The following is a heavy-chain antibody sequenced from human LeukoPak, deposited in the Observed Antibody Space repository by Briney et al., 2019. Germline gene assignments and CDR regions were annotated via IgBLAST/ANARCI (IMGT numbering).Heavy chain of an antibody. CDR1: GFTFSDYN. J-gene: IGHJ6*03. CDR2: INRSGSTK. CDR3: ARDGQLWLENYYYYYMDV. V-gene: IGHV3-11*01. Sequence: GGSLRLSCAASGFTFSDYNMRWIRQAPGKGLEWVSSINRSGSTKYYADSVKGRFTISRDNAKNSLFLQMNSLRAEDTAVYYCARDGQLWLENYYYYYMDVWGKGTTVIVSS. D-gene: IGHD5-18*01.